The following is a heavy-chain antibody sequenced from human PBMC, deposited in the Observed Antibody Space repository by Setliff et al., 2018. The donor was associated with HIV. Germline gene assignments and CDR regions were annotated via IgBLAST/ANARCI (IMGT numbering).Heavy chain of an antibody. CDR1: GFIFSSYG. Sequence: GGSLRLSCAASGFIFSSYGVNWVRQAPGKGLEWVSSISASSNYIFYADSVKGRFTISRDNAKNSLYLQMNSLRAEDTAVYYCARDRGWEVGTTSDFDYWGQGTLVTV. CDR2: ISASSNYI. CDR3: ARDRGWEVGTTSDFDY. V-gene: IGHV3-21*04. J-gene: IGHJ4*02. D-gene: IGHD1-26*01.